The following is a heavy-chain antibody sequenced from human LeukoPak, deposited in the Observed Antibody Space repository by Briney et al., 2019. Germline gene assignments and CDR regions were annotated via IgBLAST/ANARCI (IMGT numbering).Heavy chain of an antibody. D-gene: IGHD2-2*01. CDR1: GGSISSSSYY. Sequence: PSETLSLTCTVSGGSISSSSYYWGWIRQPPGKGLEWIGSIYYSGSTYYNPSLKSRVTISVDTSKNQFSLKLSSVTAADTAVYYCARRSYQLLGSVPYNWFDPWGQGTLVIVSS. V-gene: IGHV4-39*07. CDR2: IYYSGST. J-gene: IGHJ5*02. CDR3: ARRSYQLLGSVPYNWFDP.